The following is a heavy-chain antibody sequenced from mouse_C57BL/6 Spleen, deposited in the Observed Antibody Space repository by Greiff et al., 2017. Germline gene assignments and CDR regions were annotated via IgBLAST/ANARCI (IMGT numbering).Heavy chain of an antibody. V-gene: IGHV5-17*01. Sequence: EVQLVESGGGLVKPGGSLKLSCAASGFTFSDYGMHWVRQAPEKGLEWVAYISSGSSTIYYADTVKGRITISRDNAKNTLFLQMTSLRSEDTAMYYCARGDVHYYYARDYWGKGTSVTVSS. CDR1: GFTFSDYG. J-gene: IGHJ4*01. CDR3: ARGDVHYYYARDY. CDR2: ISSGSSTI.